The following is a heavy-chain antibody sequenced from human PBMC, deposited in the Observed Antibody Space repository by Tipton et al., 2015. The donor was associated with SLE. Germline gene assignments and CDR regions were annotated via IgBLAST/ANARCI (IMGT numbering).Heavy chain of an antibody. J-gene: IGHJ5*02. CDR3: ARVWDYDSWFDP. Sequence: SLRLSCAASGFTFSDYYMTWLRQAPGKGLEWVSYMSSTGRTIYYADSVKGRFTISRDNAKNSLFLQMNSLSAGDTAVYYCARVWDYDSWFDPWGQGTLVTVSS. CDR2: MSSTGRTI. D-gene: IGHD3-3*01. V-gene: IGHV3-11*01. CDR1: GFTFSDYY.